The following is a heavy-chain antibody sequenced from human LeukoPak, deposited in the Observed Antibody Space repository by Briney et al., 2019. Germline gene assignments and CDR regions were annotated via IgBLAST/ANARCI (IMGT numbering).Heavy chain of an antibody. CDR1: GYTFTGYY. D-gene: IGHD2-2*01. CDR3: ARVAHPRDFVVVPAARSELGKFDY. V-gene: IGHV1-2*02. J-gene: IGHJ4*02. Sequence: ASVKVSCKASGYTFTGYYLHWVRQAPGQGLEWMAWINPYSGATNCAQNFQGRVTLTSDKSISTTYMELTSLRSDDPAVYFCARVAHPRDFVVVPAARSELGKFDYWGPGSLVTVS. CDR2: INPYSGAT.